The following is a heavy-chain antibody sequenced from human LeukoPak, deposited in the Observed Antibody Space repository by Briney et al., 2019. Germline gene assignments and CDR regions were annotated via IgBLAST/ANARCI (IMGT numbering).Heavy chain of an antibody. CDR2: RSYDGSNK. D-gene: IGHD3-10*01. V-gene: IGHV3-30-3*01. Sequence: GRSLRLSCAVSRFTFSSYAMHWVRQAPGKGLEWVGVRSYDGSNKYYADSVKGRFIISRDNSKNTLYLQMNSLRTEDTAVYYCARDQHLLLWFGEFSAWGQGTLVTVSS. J-gene: IGHJ4*02. CDR3: ARDQHLLLWFGEFSA. CDR1: RFTFSSYA.